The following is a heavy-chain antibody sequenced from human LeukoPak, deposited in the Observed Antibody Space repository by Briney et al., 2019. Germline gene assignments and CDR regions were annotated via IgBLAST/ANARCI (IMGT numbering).Heavy chain of an antibody. CDR3: ARHCGDYYYYYMDV. CDR1: GGSISSYY. CDR2: IYTSGST. Sequence: SETLSLTXTVSGGSISSYYWSWIRQPAGKGLEWIGRIYTSGSTNDNPSLKSRVTMSVDTSKNQFSLKLSSVTAADTAVYYCARHCGDYYYYYMDVWGKGTTVTVSS. J-gene: IGHJ6*03. V-gene: IGHV4-4*07. D-gene: IGHD4-17*01.